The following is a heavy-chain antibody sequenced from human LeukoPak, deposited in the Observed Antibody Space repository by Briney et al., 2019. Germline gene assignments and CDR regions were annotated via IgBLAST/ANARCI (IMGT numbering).Heavy chain of an antibody. D-gene: IGHD4-11*01. Sequence: GGSLRLSCAASGFTFSSYSMDWVRQAPGKGLEWVSSISSSSSYIYYADSVKGRFTISRDNAKNSVYLQMNSLRAEDTAVYYCARDKWLTTTHYFDYWGQGTLVTVSS. J-gene: IGHJ4*02. CDR3: ARDKWLTTTHYFDY. CDR2: ISSSSSYI. V-gene: IGHV3-21*01. CDR1: GFTFSSYS.